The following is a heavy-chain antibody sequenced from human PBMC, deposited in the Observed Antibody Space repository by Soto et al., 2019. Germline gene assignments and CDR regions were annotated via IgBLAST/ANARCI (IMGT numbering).Heavy chain of an antibody. Sequence: GESLKISCKGSGYSSTSYWISWVRQMPGKGLGWMGRIDPSDSYTNYSPSFQGHVTISADKSISTAYLQWSSLKASDTAMYYCARLSAYSSGWDYGMDVWGQGTTVTVSS. CDR2: IDPSDSYT. CDR3: ARLSAYSSGWDYGMDV. CDR1: GYSSTSYW. V-gene: IGHV5-10-1*01. D-gene: IGHD6-19*01. J-gene: IGHJ6*02.